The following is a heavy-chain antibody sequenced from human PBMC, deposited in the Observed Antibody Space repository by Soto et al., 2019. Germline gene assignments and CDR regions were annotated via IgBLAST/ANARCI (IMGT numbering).Heavy chain of an antibody. CDR2: INPNSGGT. V-gene: IGHV1-2*02. J-gene: IGHJ3*02. CDR1: GYPFTGYY. Sequence: GSVKVYFKASGYPFTGYYMHLVRQAPGQGLEWMGWINPNSGGTNYAQKFQGRVTMTRDTSISTAYMELSRLRSDDTAVYYCARTRVNDAFDIWGQGTMVTVSS. CDR3: ARTRVNDAFDI.